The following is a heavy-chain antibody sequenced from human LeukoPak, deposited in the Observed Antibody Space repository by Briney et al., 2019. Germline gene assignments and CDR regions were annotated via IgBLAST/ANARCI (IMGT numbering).Heavy chain of an antibody. CDR1: GGSISSYY. V-gene: IGHV4-59*08. Sequence: SETLSLTCTVSGGSISSYYWSWIRQPPGKGLEWIGYIYYSGSTNYNPSLKSRVTISVDTSKNQFSLKLSSVTAADTAVYYCARQSDSPHCYDSSGYYSTWGQGTLVTVSS. J-gene: IGHJ5*02. CDR2: IYYSGST. CDR3: ARQSDSPHCYDSSGYYST. D-gene: IGHD3-22*01.